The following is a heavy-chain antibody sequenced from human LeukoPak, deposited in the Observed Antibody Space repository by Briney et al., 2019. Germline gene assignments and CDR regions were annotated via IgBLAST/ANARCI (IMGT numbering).Heavy chain of an antibody. CDR2: IYTSGST. J-gene: IGHJ4*02. Sequence: SETLSLTXTVSGGSISRYYWSWIRQPAGKGLEGMGRIYTSGSTNYNPSLKSRVTISIDTYKNQCSLKLSSVTAADTAVYYCAKFAQVAGTGGDYWGQGTLVTVSS. V-gene: IGHV4-4*07. CDR1: GGSISRYY. CDR3: AKFAQVAGTGGDY. D-gene: IGHD6-19*01.